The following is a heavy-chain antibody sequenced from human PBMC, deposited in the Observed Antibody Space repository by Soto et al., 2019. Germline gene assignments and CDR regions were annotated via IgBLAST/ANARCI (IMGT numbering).Heavy chain of an antibody. CDR2: ISSSGSTI. V-gene: IGHV3-48*03. J-gene: IGHJ6*02. Sequence: EVQLVESGGGLVQPGGSLRLSCATSGFTFSSYEMNWVRQAPGKGLEWVSYISSSGSTIYYADSVKGRFTISGDNAKNSLYLQMDSLRAEDTAVYYCARDQEAGSFFPYYYGMDVWGQGTTVTVSS. CDR1: GFTFSSYE. D-gene: IGHD6-13*01. CDR3: ARDQEAGSFFPYYYGMDV.